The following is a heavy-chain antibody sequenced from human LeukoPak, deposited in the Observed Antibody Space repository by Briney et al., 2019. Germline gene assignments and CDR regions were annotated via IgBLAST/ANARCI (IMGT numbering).Heavy chain of an antibody. CDR2: IYPGDSDT. CDR1: GYDFPTYW. CDR3: ARAKYCSGGTCYAEY. J-gene: IGHJ4*02. V-gene: IGHV5-51*01. Sequence: PGESLKISCKGSGYDFPTYWIGWVRQMPGRGLEWMGIIYPGDSDTRYSPSFQGQVTISADKSISTAYLQWSSLKASDTAMYYCARAKYCSGGTCYAEYWGQGTLVTVSS. D-gene: IGHD2-15*01.